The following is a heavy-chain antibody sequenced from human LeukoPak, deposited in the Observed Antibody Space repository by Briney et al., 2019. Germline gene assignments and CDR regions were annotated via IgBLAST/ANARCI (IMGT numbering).Heavy chain of an antibody. Sequence: SETLSLTCTVSGYSISTGYYWDWIRQPPGKGLEWIGTFYHGGSTYYNPSLKSRVTISVDTSKNQFSLKLSSVTAADTAVYYCARDGYDGFRAYYFDYWGQGTLVTVSS. D-gene: IGHD3-10*01. CDR2: FYHGGST. J-gene: IGHJ4*02. CDR1: GYSISTGYY. CDR3: ARDGYDGFRAYYFDY. V-gene: IGHV4-38-2*02.